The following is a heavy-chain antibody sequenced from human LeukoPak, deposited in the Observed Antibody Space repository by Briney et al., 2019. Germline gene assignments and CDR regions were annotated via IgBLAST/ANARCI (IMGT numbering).Heavy chain of an antibody. V-gene: IGHV1-8*01. CDR3: AIVGYSSGWYEAFDI. J-gene: IGHJ3*02. Sequence: ASVKVSCXASGYTFTSYDINWVRQATGQGLEWMGWMNPNSGNTGYAQKFQGRVTMTRNTSISTAYMELSSLRSEDTAVYYCAIVGYSSGWYEAFDIWGQGTMVTVSS. CDR1: GYTFTSYD. CDR2: MNPNSGNT. D-gene: IGHD6-19*01.